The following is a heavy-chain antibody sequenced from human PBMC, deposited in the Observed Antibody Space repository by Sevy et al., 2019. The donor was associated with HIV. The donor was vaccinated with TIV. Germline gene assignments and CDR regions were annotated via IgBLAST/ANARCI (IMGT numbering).Heavy chain of an antibody. CDR1: GFTFTNFW. D-gene: IGHD6-19*01. CDR2: VNNDGSGQ. V-gene: IGHV3-7*01. CDR3: AMNSGN. Sequence: GGSLRLSCAASGFTFTNFWMSWVRQAPGKGLEWVANVNNDGSGQKYADSVKGRFIISRDNAKNSLYLQMNSLRTEDTAVYYCAMNSGNWGQGTLVTVSS. J-gene: IGHJ4*02.